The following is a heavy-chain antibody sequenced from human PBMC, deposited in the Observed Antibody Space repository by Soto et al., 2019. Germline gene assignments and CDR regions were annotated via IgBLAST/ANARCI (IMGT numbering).Heavy chain of an antibody. Sequence: PGGSLRLSCAASGFTFSSYAMSWVRQAPGKGLEWVSAISGSGGSTYYADSVKGRFTISRDNAKNTLYLQMNSLRAEDTAVYYCARVGDPDYDILTGLNSPDYWGQGTLVTVSS. CDR3: ARVGDPDYDILTGLNSPDY. J-gene: IGHJ4*02. V-gene: IGHV3-23*01. CDR1: GFTFSSYA. D-gene: IGHD3-9*01. CDR2: ISGSGGST.